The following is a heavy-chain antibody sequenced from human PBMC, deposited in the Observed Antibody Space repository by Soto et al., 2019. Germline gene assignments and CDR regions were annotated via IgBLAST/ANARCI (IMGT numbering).Heavy chain of an antibody. CDR3: PAVSFGGGGCCSRANWYGP. Sequence: ASVKVSCKASGYTFTSYDINWVRQATGQGLEWMGWMNSNSGNTGYAQKFQGRVTMTRNTSISTAYMELSSLRSEDTAVYYGPAVSFGGGGCCSRANWYGPWRRGPLVAVCS. CDR1: GYTFTSYD. J-gene: IGHJ5*02. CDR2: MNSNSGNT. D-gene: IGHD2-15*01. V-gene: IGHV1-8*01.